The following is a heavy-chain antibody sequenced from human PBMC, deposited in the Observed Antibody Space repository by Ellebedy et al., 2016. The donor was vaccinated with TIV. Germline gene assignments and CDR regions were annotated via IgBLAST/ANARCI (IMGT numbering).Heavy chain of an antibody. V-gene: IGHV3-30*03. CDR2: ISYDGSNK. CDR3: ARAPPNCNSISCYHQH. D-gene: IGHD2-2*01. J-gene: IGHJ1*01. Sequence: GGSLRLXXAASGFTFSSYGMHWVRQAPGKGLEWVAVISYDGSNKYYADSVKGRFTISRDNSKNTLYLQMNSLRAEDTAVYYCARAPPNCNSISCYHQHWGQGTLVTVSS. CDR1: GFTFSSYG.